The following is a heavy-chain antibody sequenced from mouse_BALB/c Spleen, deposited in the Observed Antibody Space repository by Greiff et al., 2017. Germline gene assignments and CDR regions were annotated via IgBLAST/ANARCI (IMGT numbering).Heavy chain of an antibody. CDR1: GFTFSSFG. D-gene: IGHD2-2*01. Sequence: EVNVVESGGGLVQPGGSRKLSCAASGFTFSSFGMHWVRQAPEKGLEWVAYISSGSSTIYYADTVKGRFTISRDNPKNTLFLQMTSLRSEDTAMYYCARGNYGSSWFAYWGQGTLVTVSA. V-gene: IGHV5-17*02. CDR2: ISSGSSTI. J-gene: IGHJ3*01. CDR3: ARGNYGSSWFAY.